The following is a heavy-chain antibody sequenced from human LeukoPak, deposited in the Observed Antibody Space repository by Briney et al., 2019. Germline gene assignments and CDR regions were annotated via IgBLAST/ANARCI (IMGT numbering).Heavy chain of an antibody. Sequence: SGGSLRLSCAASGFTFSSYEMNWVRQAPGKGLEWVSYISSSGSTIYYADSAKGRFTISRDNAKNSLYLQMNSLRAEDTAVYYCARDSYYYAFWSGYRNDAFDIWGQGTMVTVSS. D-gene: IGHD3-3*01. V-gene: IGHV3-48*03. CDR2: ISSSGSTI. CDR1: GFTFSSYE. CDR3: ARDSYYYAFWSGYRNDAFDI. J-gene: IGHJ3*02.